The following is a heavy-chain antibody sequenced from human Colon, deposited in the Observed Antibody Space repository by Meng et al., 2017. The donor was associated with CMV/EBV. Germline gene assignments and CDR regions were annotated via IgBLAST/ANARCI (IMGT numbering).Heavy chain of an antibody. CDR3: ARNPVDSSGYYFDY. CDR2: IKQDGSEK. J-gene: IGHJ4*02. D-gene: IGHD3-22*01. CDR1: GFTFSNYW. Sequence: GGSLRLSCAASGFTFSNYWMTWVRQVPGKGLEWVANIKQDGSEKYYVDSVKGRFTVSRDIAKNSLYLQMNSLRAEDTAVYYCARNPVDSSGYYFDYWGQGVLVTVSS. V-gene: IGHV3-7*01.